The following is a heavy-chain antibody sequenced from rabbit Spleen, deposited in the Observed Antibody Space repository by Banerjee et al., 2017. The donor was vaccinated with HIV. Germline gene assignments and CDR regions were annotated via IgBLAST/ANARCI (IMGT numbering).Heavy chain of an antibody. J-gene: IGHJ1*01. Sequence: QSLEESGGGLVKPGASLTLTCKASEFSFNSGNDMCWVRQAHGTGLERVTFAYAGSSGSTYYASWAKGRFTGSKTAATTVTLQMTSLTAADTTIYLNARDGGTSFSTFDMFLWGAGTRFTIS. CDR3: ARDGGTSFSTFDMFL. CDR1: EFSFNSGND. V-gene: IGHV1S40*01. CDR2: AYAGSSGST. D-gene: IGHD8-1*01.